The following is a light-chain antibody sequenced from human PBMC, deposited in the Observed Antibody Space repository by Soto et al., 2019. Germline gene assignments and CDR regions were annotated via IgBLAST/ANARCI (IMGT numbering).Light chain of an antibody. CDR3: GTFDTSLRVCYV. V-gene: IGLV1-51*01. CDR2: DNY. Sequence: QSVLTQPPSVSAAPGQNVTISCSGTSSNTGNNYVSWYQHLPGTAPRILIYDNYKRPSGIPDRFSGFKSGTSATLGITGLQTGDEAAYYCGTFDTSLRVCYVSGSGTKVTVL. CDR1: SSNTGNNY. J-gene: IGLJ1*01.